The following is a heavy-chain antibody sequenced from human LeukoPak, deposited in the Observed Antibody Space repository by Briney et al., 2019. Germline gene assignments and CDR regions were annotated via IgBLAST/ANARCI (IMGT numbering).Heavy chain of an antibody. J-gene: IGHJ6*03. D-gene: IGHD2-2*01. V-gene: IGHV3-23*01. CDR1: GFTFSSYA. Sequence: GGSLRLSCAAPGFTFSSYAMSWVRQAPGKGLEWVSGISGSGGYTYYADSVKGRFTISRDNSNNTPYLQMNSLRAEDTAVYYCAKDLYCSSTSCYMDVWGKGTTVTVSS. CDR3: AKDLYCSSTSCYMDV. CDR2: ISGSGGYT.